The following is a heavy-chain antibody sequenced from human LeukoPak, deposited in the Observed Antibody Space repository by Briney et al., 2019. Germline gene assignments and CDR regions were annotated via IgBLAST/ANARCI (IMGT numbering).Heavy chain of an antibody. CDR3: VKDLDFRADC. Sequence: PGVSLRPSCAASGFTFSSYWMHWVRQTPGRGLVWVARINTDGTIIDCADSVQGRFTISRDNAKNTLYLQMNSLRAEDTALYYCVKDLDFRADCWGQGTLVTVSS. CDR2: INTDGTII. V-gene: IGHV3-74*01. CDR1: GFTFSSYW. D-gene: IGHD2/OR15-2a*01. J-gene: IGHJ4*02.